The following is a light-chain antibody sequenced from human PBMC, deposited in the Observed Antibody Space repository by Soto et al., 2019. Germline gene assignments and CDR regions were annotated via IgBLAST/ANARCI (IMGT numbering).Light chain of an antibody. CDR1: QSISTY. Sequence: IQLTQSPSSLSASVGDSVTITCRASQSISTYLNWYQQKPGKAPKLLILVASTLPSGVPSRFSGSGSETHFTLTISSLQPEDFATYSCQQSYSTTWTFGQGTKVDIK. CDR2: VAS. CDR3: QQSYSTTWT. J-gene: IGKJ1*01. V-gene: IGKV1-39*01.